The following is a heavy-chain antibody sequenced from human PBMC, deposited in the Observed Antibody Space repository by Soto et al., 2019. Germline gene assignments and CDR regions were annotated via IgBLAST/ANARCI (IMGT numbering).Heavy chain of an antibody. CDR3: ARDGRIGGSSSSLGPARSNDDYYYGMDV. CDR1: GYTFTGYY. D-gene: IGHD6-6*01. J-gene: IGHJ6*02. CDR2: INPNSGGT. Sequence: ASVKVSCKASGYTFTGYYMHWVRQAPGQGLEWMGWINPNSGGTSYAQKFQGWVTMTRDTSISTAYMELSRLRSDDTAVYYCARDGRIGGSSSSLGPARSNDDYYYGMDVWGQGTTVTVSS. V-gene: IGHV1-2*04.